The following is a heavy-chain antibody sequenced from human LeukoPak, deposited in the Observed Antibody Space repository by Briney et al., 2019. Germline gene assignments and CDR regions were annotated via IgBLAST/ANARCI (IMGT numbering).Heavy chain of an antibody. V-gene: IGHV3-23*01. D-gene: IGHD2-2*01. CDR1: GFTFNSYA. CDR2: ISGSGGST. J-gene: IGHJ6*03. Sequence: GGSLRLSCAASGFTFNSYAMSWVRQAPGKGLEWVSAISGSGGSTYYADSVKGRFTISRDNSKNTLYLQMNSLRAEDTAVYYCAKSRSDIVVVPAAIYYYYYYMDVWGKGTTVTVSS. CDR3: AKSRSDIVVVPAAIYYYYYYMDV.